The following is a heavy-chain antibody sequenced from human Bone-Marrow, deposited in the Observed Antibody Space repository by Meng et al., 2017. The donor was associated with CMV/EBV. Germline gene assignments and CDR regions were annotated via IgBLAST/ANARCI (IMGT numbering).Heavy chain of an antibody. CDR2: IYYSGST. D-gene: IGHD4-23*01. CDR1: GGSISSYY. V-gene: IGHV4-59*01. CDR3: ARVDYGGNWEFDY. J-gene: IGHJ4*02. Sequence: SETLSLTSTVSGGSISSYYWSWIRQPPGKGLEWIGYIYYSGSTNYNPSLKSQVTISVDTSKNQFSLKLSSVTAADTAVYYCARVDYGGNWEFDYWGQGTLVTVSS.